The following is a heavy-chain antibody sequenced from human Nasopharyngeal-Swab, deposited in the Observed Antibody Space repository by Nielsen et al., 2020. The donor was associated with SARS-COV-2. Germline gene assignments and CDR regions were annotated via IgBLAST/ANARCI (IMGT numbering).Heavy chain of an antibody. CDR2: INHSGST. CDR3: ARWPEYHITIFGVVTYGMDV. V-gene: IGHV4-34*01. Sequence: GSLRLSCAVYGGSFSGHYWSWIRQPPGKGLEWIGEINHSGSTNYNPSLKSRVTISVDTSKNQFSLKLSSVTAADTAVYYCARWPEYHITIFGVVTYGMDVWGQGTTVTVSS. CDR1: GGSFSGHY. D-gene: IGHD3-3*01. J-gene: IGHJ6*02.